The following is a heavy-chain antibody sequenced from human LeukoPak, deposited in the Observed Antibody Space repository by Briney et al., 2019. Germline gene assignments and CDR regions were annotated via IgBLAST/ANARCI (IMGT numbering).Heavy chain of an antibody. J-gene: IGHJ5*02. Sequence: ASVKVSCKASGYTFTSHYMHWVRQAPGQGLEWMGIINPTGTTTLYAQKFQGRITLTRDMSATTDYMELSSLTSEDTAVYYCARDNSVGDIAWWFDPWGQGTLVTVSS. CDR1: GYTFTSHY. CDR3: ARDNSVGDIAWWFDP. CDR2: INPTGTTT. V-gene: IGHV1-46*01. D-gene: IGHD1-26*01.